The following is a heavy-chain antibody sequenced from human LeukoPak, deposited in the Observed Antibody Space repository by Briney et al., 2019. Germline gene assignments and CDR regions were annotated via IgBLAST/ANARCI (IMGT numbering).Heavy chain of an antibody. V-gene: IGHV4-39*07. Sequence: SETLSLTCTVSGGSISSSSYYWGWIRQPPGKGLEWIGSIYYSGSTYYNPSLKSRVTISVDTSKNQFSLKLSSVTAADTAVYYCARDIDRVVPAALFDYWGQGTLVTVSS. CDR3: ARDIDRVVPAALFDY. CDR1: GGSISSSSYY. J-gene: IGHJ4*02. D-gene: IGHD2-2*01. CDR2: IYYSGST.